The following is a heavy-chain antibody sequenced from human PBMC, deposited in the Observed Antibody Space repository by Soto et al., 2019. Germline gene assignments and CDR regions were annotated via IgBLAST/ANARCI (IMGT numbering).Heavy chain of an antibody. V-gene: IGHV1-69*13. CDR1: GGTFSNHA. Sequence: SVKVSCKASGGTFSNHAISWVRQAPGQGLEWVGGIIPMFPTADYAQRFQGRVTITADDSTTTVYMELSGLRSEDTAMYYCARDDATYCGGDCYRYFYYGMDVWGQGTTVTISS. J-gene: IGHJ6*02. CDR2: IIPMFPTA. D-gene: IGHD2-21*02. CDR3: ARDDATYCGGDCYRYFYYGMDV.